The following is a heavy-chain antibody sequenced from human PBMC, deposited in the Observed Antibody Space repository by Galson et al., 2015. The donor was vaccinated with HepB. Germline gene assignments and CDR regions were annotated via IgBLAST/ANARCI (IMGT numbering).Heavy chain of an antibody. D-gene: IGHD6-19*01. CDR1: GFTFSSYW. J-gene: IGHJ4*02. CDR2: TNSDGSST. CDR3: ARWLSSGWSGAYYFDY. Sequence: CAASGFTFSSYWMHWVRQAPGKGLVWVSRTNSDGSSTSYADSVKGRFTISRDNAKNTLYLQMSSLRAEDTAVYYCARWLSSGWSGAYYFDYWGQGTLVTVSS. V-gene: IGHV3-74*01.